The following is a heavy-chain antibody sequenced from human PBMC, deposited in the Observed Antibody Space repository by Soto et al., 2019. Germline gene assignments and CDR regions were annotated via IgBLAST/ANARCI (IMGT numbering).Heavy chain of an antibody. CDR2: IDPSDSYT. D-gene: IGHD3-22*01. Sequence: GESLKISCKGSGYSFTSYWISWVRQMPGKGLEWMGRIDPSDSYTNYSPSFQGHVTISADKSISTAYLQWSSLKASDTAMYYCAAWESYDSSGYYYYAFDIWGQGTIVTVSS. V-gene: IGHV5-10-1*01. J-gene: IGHJ3*02. CDR3: AAWESYDSSGYYYYAFDI. CDR1: GYSFTSYW.